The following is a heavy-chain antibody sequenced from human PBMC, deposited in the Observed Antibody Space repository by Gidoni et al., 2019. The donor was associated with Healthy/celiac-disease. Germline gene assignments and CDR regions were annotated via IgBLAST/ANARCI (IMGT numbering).Heavy chain of an antibody. Sequence: EVQLVESGGGLVQPGGSLRLSCAASGFTFSSYSMNWVRQAPGKGLEWVSYISSSSSTIYYADSVKGRFTISRDNAKNSLYLQMNSLRAEDTAVYYCARVRSYYLDYWGQGTLVTVSS. CDR3: ARVRSYYLDY. J-gene: IGHJ4*02. V-gene: IGHV3-48*01. D-gene: IGHD1-26*01. CDR1: GFTFSSYS. CDR2: ISSSSSTI.